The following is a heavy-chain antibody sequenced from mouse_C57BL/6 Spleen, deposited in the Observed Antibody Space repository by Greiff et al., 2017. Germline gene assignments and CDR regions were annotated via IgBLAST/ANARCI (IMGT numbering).Heavy chain of an antibody. CDR3: ARTYYSNLYYAMDY. CDR2: ISSGSSTI. Sequence: EVNLVESGGGLVKPGGSLKLSCAASGFTFSDYGMHWVRQAPEKGLEWVAYISSGSSTIYYAATVKGRFTISSGNAKNTLYLQMTSLRSEDTAMYYCARTYYSNLYYAMDYWGQGTSVTVSS. CDR1: GFTFSDYG. D-gene: IGHD2-5*01. V-gene: IGHV5-17*01. J-gene: IGHJ4*01.